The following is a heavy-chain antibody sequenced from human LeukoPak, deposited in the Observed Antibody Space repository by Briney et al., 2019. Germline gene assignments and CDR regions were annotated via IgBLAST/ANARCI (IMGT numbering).Heavy chain of an antibody. D-gene: IGHD2-21*02. CDR2: ISGSGGST. Sequence: GGSLRLSCAASGFTFSSYAMSWVRQAPGKGLEWVSAISGSGGSTYYADSVKGRFTISRDNSKNTLYLQMNRLRAEDTAVYYCAACGGDCYTFDYWGQGTLVPVSS. CDR1: GFTFSSYA. CDR3: AACGGDCYTFDY. J-gene: IGHJ4*02. V-gene: IGHV3-23*01.